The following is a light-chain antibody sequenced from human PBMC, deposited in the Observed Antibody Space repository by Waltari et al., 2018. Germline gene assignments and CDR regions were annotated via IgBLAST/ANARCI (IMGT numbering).Light chain of an antibody. Sequence: ELVLTQSPGTLSLSPGERATLSCRASQSVSSYLAWYKQKPGQAPRLLIYDASNRATGIPARFSGSGSGTDFTLTISSLEPEDFAVYYCQQRSNWPRTFGQGTKVEIK. CDR1: QSVSSY. V-gene: IGKV3-11*01. J-gene: IGKJ1*01. CDR3: QQRSNWPRT. CDR2: DAS.